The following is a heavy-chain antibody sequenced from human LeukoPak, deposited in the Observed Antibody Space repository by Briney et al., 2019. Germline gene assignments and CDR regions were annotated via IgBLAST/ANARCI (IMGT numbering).Heavy chain of an antibody. CDR1: GYTFTSYG. V-gene: IGHV1-18*01. J-gene: IGHJ6*03. Sequence: ASVKVSCRASGYTFTSYGISWVRQAPGQGLEWMGWISAYNGNTNYAQKLQGRVTMTTDTSTSTAYMELRSLRSDDTAVYYCARDRGSLPYYYYYYMDVWGKGTTVTVSS. CDR3: ARDRGSLPYYYYYYMDV. CDR2: ISAYNGNT. D-gene: IGHD5-24*01.